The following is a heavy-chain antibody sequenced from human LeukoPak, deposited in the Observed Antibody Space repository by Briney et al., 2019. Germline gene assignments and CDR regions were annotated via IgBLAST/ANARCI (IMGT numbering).Heavy chain of an antibody. CDR3: ASSYGGNVIDY. Sequence: SETLSLTCAVSGGSISSGGYSWSWIRQPPGQGLEWIGYIYHSGSTYYNPSLKSRVTISVDRSKNQFSLKLSSVTAADTAVYYCASSYGGNVIDYWGQGTLVTVSS. J-gene: IGHJ4*02. CDR1: GGSISSGGYS. CDR2: IYHSGST. D-gene: IGHD4-17*01. V-gene: IGHV4-30-2*01.